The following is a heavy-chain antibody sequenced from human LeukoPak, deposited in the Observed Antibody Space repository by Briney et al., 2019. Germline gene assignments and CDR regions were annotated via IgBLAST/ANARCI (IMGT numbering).Heavy chain of an antibody. CDR2: IYYSGST. CDR3: ARGRGVVVITLPNHYYYMDV. J-gene: IGHJ6*03. CDR1: GGSVSSGSYY. D-gene: IGHD3-22*01. Sequence: PSETLSLTCTVSGGSVSSGSYYWSWIRQPPGKGLEWIGYIYYSGSTNYNPSLKSRVTISVDTSKNQFSLKLSSVTAADTAVYYCARGRGVVVITLPNHYYYMDVWGKGTTVTVSS. V-gene: IGHV4-61*01.